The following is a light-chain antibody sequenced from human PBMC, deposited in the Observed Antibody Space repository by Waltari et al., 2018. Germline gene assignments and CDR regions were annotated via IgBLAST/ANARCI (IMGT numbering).Light chain of an antibody. CDR2: WAS. V-gene: IGKV4-1*01. CDR3: QQYYSSLPYT. J-gene: IGKJ2*01. CDR1: KSVLYSSNNKNY. Sequence: DIVMTQSPDSLAVSLGERATINCKSSKSVLYSSNNKNYLAWYQQKPGQPPKLRIYWASTRESGVPDRFSGSGSETDFTLTISSLQAEDVAVYYCQQYYSSLPYTFGQGTKLEIK.